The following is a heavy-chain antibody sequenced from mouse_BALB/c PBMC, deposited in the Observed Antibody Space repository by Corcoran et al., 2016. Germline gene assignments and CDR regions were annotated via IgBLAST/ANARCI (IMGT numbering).Heavy chain of an antibody. J-gene: IGHJ4*01. Sequence: QIQLVQSGPELKKPGETVKISCKASGYTFTNYGMNWVKQAPGKGLKWMGWINTYTGEPTYADDFKGRFAFSLETSASTAYLQINNHKNEDTATYFCARYAMDYWGQGTSVTVSS. CDR3: ARYAMDY. V-gene: IGHV9-3-1*01. CDR2: INTYTGEP. CDR1: GYTFTNYG.